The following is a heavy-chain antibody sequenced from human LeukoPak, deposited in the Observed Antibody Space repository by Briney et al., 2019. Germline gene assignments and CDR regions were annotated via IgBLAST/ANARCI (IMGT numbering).Heavy chain of an antibody. CDR3: ARLGEGYCSSTSCQVPYYGMDV. CDR2: ISGSGGST. CDR1: GCTFSSYA. J-gene: IGHJ6*02. Sequence: PGGSLRLSCAASGCTFSSYATSWVRQAPGKGLQWVSAISGSGGSTYYADSVKGRFTISRDNSKNTLYLQMNSLRAEDTAVYYCARLGEGYCSSTSCQVPYYGMDVWGQGTTVTVSS. D-gene: IGHD2-2*01. V-gene: IGHV3-23*01.